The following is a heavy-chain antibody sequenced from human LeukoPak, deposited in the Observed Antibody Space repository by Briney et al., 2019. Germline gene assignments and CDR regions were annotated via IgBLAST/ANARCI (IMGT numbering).Heavy chain of an antibody. CDR1: GFTFTSSA. V-gene: IGHV1-58*02. Sequence: ASVKVSCKASGFTFTSSAMQWMRQARGQRLEWIGWIVVGSGNTNYAQKFQERVTITRDMSTSTAYMELSSLRSEDTAVYYRAADSAYYDSSGHRNWGQGTLVTVSS. D-gene: IGHD3-22*01. J-gene: IGHJ4*02. CDR3: AADSAYYDSSGHRN. CDR2: IVVGSGNT.